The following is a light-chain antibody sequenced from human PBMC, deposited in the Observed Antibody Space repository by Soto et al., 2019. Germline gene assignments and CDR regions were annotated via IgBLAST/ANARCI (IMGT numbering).Light chain of an antibody. J-gene: IGKJ1*01. Sequence: EIVMTQSPATLSVSPGERVTLSCRASQSVSSNLAWYQQKPGQAPRLLIYGASTRATGIPARFSGSGSGTEFTLTISSLQSEDFAVYYCQHYNIWPPWTFGQGTKVEIK. CDR1: QSVSSN. CDR3: QHYNIWPPWT. CDR2: GAS. V-gene: IGKV3-15*01.